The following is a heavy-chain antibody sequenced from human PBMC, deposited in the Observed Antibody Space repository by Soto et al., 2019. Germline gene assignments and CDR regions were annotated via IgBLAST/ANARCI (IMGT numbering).Heavy chain of an antibody. D-gene: IGHD3-22*01. CDR1: GFTFSSYS. J-gene: IGHJ4*02. CDR2: ISSSSSYI. Sequence: GGSLRLSCAASGFTFSSYSMNWVRQAPGKGLEWVSSISSSSSYIYYADSVKGRFTISRDNAKNSLYLQMNSLRAEDTAVYYCARASNYYDSSGYSVDYWGQGTLVTVSS. CDR3: ARASNYYDSSGYSVDY. V-gene: IGHV3-21*01.